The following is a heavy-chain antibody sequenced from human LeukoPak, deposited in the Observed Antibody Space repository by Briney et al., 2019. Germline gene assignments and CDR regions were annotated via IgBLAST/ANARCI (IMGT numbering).Heavy chain of an antibody. D-gene: IGHD2-2*02. V-gene: IGHV3-9*03. J-gene: IGHJ3*02. CDR1: GFTFSSYA. Sequence: GGSLRLSCAASGFTFSSYAMSWVRQTPGRGLEWVSGISRNSGSIGYADSVKGRFTISRDNAKNSLYLQMNSLRAEDMALYYCAKDHCSSTSCYIDIWGQGTMVTVSS. CDR3: AKDHCSSTSCYIDI. CDR2: ISRNSGSI.